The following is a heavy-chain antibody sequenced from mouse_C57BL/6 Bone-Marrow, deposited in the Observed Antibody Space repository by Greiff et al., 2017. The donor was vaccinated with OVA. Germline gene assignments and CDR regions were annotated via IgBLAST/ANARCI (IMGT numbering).Heavy chain of an antibody. Sequence: QVQLQQSGPGLVQPSQSLSITCTVSGFSLTSYGVHWVRQSPGKGLEWLGVIWSGGSTDYNAAFISSLSISKDNSKSQVFFKMNSLQADDTDIYYCARNPELGQRYFDVWGTGTTVTVSS. V-gene: IGHV2-2*01. D-gene: IGHD4-1*01. J-gene: IGHJ1*03. CDR1: GFSLTSYG. CDR2: IWSGGST. CDR3: ARNPELGQRYFDV.